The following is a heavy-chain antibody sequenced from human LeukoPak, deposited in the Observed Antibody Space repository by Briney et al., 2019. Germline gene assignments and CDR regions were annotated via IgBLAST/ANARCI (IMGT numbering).Heavy chain of an antibody. Sequence: GGSLRLSCAASGFTFSRYGMHWVRQAPGKGLEWLAVIWYDGSNIYYADSVKGRFAISRDNSKNTLYLLLNSLRAEDTAVYYCASKSYFDYWGQGTLVTVSS. CDR1: GFTFSRYG. J-gene: IGHJ4*02. V-gene: IGHV3-33*01. CDR2: IWYDGSNI. CDR3: ASKSYFDY.